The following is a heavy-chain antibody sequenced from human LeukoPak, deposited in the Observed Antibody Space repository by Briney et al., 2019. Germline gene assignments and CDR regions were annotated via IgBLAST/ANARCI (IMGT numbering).Heavy chain of an antibody. J-gene: IGHJ4*02. D-gene: IGHD3/OR15-3a*01. CDR2: MNPNSGNT. CDR3: AREHRGLEDY. Sequence: GASVKLSCTASGYTFTSYDINWVRHPTGQGLEWMGWMNPNSGNTGYAQKFQGRVTMTRNKSISTAYMELSSLRSEDRAVYYCAREHRGLEDYWGQGTLVTVSS. V-gene: IGHV1-8*01. CDR1: GYTFTSYD.